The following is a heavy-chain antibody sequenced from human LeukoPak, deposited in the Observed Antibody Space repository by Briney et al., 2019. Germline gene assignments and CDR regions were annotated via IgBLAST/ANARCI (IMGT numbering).Heavy chain of an antibody. CDR2: IYYSGST. CDR1: GGSISSYY. CDR3: ARLTTMIGPYDYYMDV. Sequence: SETLSLTRTVSGGSISSYYWSWIRQPPGKGLEWIGYIYYSGSTNYNPSLKSRVTISVDTSKNQFSLKLSSVTAADTAVYYCARLTTMIGPYDYYMDVWGKGTTVTVSS. J-gene: IGHJ6*03. V-gene: IGHV4-59*08. D-gene: IGHD3-22*01.